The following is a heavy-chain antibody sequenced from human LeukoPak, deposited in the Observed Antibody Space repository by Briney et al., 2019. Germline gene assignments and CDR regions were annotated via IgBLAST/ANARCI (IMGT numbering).Heavy chain of an antibody. CDR3: ARNHQMTYFDY. CDR1: GYNSTSLW. CDR2: VYLGDSDA. Sequence: GESLRISCQISGYNSTSLWIAWVRPMPGKGLEWMGIVYLGDSDARYSPSFQGQVIISADKSISTAYLQWSSLRASDTAMYYCARNHQMTYFDYWGQGTLVTVSS. J-gene: IGHJ4*02. D-gene: IGHD5-24*01. V-gene: IGHV5-51*01.